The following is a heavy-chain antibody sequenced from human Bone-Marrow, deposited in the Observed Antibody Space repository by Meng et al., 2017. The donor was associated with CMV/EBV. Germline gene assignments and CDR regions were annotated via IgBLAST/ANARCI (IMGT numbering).Heavy chain of an antibody. J-gene: IGHJ5*02. CDR3: ARNPYYYGSGIPGWFDP. CDR1: GGSVSSGSYY. D-gene: IGHD3-10*01. V-gene: IGHV4-61*01. CDR2: IYYSGST. Sequence: SETLSLTCTVSGGSVSSGSYYWSWIRQPPGKGLEWIGYIYYSGSTNYNPSLKSRVTISVDTSKNQFSLKLSPVTAADTAVYYCARNPYYYGSGIPGWFDPWGQGTLVTVSS.